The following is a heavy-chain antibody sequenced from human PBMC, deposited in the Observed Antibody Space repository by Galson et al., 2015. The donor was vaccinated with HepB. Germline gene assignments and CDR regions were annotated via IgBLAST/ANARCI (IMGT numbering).Heavy chain of an antibody. J-gene: IGHJ4*02. D-gene: IGHD2-21*02. CDR3: ATASVTYFDY. CDR2: IKSKADGATT. CDR1: GFTFSKAW. V-gene: IGHV3-15*01. Sequence: SLRLSCAASGFTFSKAWMTWIRQAPGKGLQWVGRIKSKADGATTEYAASVKDRFTISRDDSKNKFYLQMNSLKSEDTAVYYCATASVTYFDYRGLGTRVIVSS.